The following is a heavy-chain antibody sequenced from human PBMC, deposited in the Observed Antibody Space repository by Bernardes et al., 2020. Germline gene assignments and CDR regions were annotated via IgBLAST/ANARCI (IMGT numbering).Heavy chain of an antibody. CDR2: IYDSGRT. CDR3: ARGGSRATWIQLWFSPPFDY. V-gene: IGHV4-4*08. D-gene: IGHD5-18*01. Sequence: SETRSLTCTVSTGSISSYSWSWIRQPPGKGLEWIGNIYDSGRTTYNPSLKSRVTISVDTSKNQFSLKLSSVTAADTAVYYCARGGSRATWIQLWFSPPFDYWGQGTLVTVSS. CDR1: TGSISSYS. J-gene: IGHJ4*02.